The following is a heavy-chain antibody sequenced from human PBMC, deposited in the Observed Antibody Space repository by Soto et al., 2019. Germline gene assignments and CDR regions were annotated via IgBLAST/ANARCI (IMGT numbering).Heavy chain of an antibody. D-gene: IGHD3-16*02. CDR2: ISGSGGST. Sequence: GGSLRLSCAASGFTFSSYAMSWVRQAPGKGLEWVSAISGSGGSTYYADSVKGRFTISRDNSKNTLYLQMNSLRAEDTAVYYCASTSWGSYRYEPNWFDPWGQGTLVTVS. V-gene: IGHV3-23*01. CDR3: ASTSWGSYRYEPNWFDP. CDR1: GFTFSSYA. J-gene: IGHJ5*02.